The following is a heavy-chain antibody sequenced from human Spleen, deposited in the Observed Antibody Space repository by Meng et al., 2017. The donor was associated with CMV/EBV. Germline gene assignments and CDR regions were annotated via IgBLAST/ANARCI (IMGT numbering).Heavy chain of an antibody. CDR2: IIPIFGTA. Sequence: QVRRVQSGAEVKKPGSSVKVSCKASGGTFSSYAISWVRQAPGQGLEWMGGIIPIFGTANYAQKLQGRVTMTTDTSTSTAYMELRSLRSDDTAVYYCARDRGRWGSYGYWGQGTLVTVSP. V-gene: IGHV1-69*05. J-gene: IGHJ4*02. D-gene: IGHD1-26*01. CDR3: ARDRGRWGSYGY. CDR1: GGTFSSYA.